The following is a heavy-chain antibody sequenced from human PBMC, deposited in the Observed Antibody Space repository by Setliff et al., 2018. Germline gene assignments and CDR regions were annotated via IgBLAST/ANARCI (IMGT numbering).Heavy chain of an antibody. CDR2: IYIGGST. Sequence: SETLSLTCTVSGGSISSYYWSWIRQPAGKGLEWIGHIYIGGSTNYNPSLKSRVTISMDTSKNQFSLKLSSVTAADTAVYYCARVLPGRFDPWGQGTLVTVSS. J-gene: IGHJ5*02. CDR1: GGSISSYY. V-gene: IGHV4-4*07. CDR3: ARVLPGRFDP.